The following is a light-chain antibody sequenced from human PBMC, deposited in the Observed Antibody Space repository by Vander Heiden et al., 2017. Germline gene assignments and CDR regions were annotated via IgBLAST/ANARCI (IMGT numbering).Light chain of an antibody. CDR3: AAWDDSLNAWV. CDR1: SSNIGSNT. J-gene: IGLJ3*02. CDR2: SNN. Sequence: QSVLTQPPSASGTPGQRVTISCSGSSSNIGSNTVNWYQQLPVTAPNLLISSNNQRPSGVPARFSGSKSGTSASLAISGLQSEDEADYYCAAWDDSLNAWVFGGGTKLTVL. V-gene: IGLV1-44*01.